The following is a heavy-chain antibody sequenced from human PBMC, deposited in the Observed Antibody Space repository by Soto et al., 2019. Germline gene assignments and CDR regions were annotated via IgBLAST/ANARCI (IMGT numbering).Heavy chain of an antibody. J-gene: IGHJ4*02. CDR3: ARRIEDRETFDY. Sequence: PSDTLCLTCTVSGVSMISYYWSWILQPPGRGLEWIGFIYYAGSTKYNPSLNSRVTISVDTSKNQFSLTVTSVTAADTAVYYCARRIEDRETFDYWGQGTLVTVSS. V-gene: IGHV4-59*08. CDR2: IYYAGST. CDR1: GVSMISYY. D-gene: IGHD2-15*01.